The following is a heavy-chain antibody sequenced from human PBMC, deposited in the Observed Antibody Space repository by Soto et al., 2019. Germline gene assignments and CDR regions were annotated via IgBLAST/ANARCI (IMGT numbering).Heavy chain of an antibody. V-gene: IGHV3-15*01. D-gene: IGHD1-1*01. J-gene: IGHJ4*02. CDR2: IKGKTEGGTI. CDR1: GFTFIDAW. Sequence: PWGSLRLSCAASGFTFIDAWIIFCRHSPGAGLEWVGLIKGKTEGGTIDYAAPVKARFTISRDASKNTLYLQMNSLKTEDTAVYYCTTDPHSTGTKYWGQGTLVTVSS. CDR3: TTDPHSTGTKY.